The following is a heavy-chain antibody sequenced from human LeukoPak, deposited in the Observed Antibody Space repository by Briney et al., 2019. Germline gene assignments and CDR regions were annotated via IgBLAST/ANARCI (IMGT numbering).Heavy chain of an antibody. V-gene: IGHV4-4*02. D-gene: IGHD6-19*01. CDR2: IYHSGTT. CDR1: GGSISSSNW. Sequence: SETLSLTCAVSGGSISSSNWWSWVRQSPGKGLEWIGEIYHSGTTNYNPSLKSRVTISVNKSKNQFSLRLSSVTAADTAVYHCTREHGWYYFDYWGQGTLVTVSS. CDR3: TREHGWYYFDY. J-gene: IGHJ4*02.